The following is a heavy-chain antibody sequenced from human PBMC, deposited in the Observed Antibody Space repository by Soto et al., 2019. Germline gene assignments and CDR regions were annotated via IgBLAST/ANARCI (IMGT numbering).Heavy chain of an antibody. V-gene: IGHV1-18*01. Sequence: ASVKVSCKTSGYTFSSYTIAWVRQAPGQGFEWLGWISPDDGNTEYEQKFQGRVTMTADTLTNNAYMELRSLKYDDTAVYYCARVEAPFGESLHWGQGTPVTVSS. J-gene: IGHJ4*02. D-gene: IGHD3-10*01. CDR3: ARVEAPFGESLH. CDR1: GYTFSSYT. CDR2: ISPDDGNT.